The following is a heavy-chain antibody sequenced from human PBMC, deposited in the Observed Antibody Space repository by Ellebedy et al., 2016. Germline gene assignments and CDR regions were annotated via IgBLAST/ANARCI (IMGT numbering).Heavy chain of an antibody. CDR1: GGSISSSSYY. CDR2: IYYSGST. Sequence: GSLRLSCTVSGGSISSSSYYWGWIRQPPGKGLEWIGSIYYSGSTYYNPSLKSRVTISVDTSKNQFSLKLSSVTAADTAVYYCAGSDQEGYWYFDLWGCGTLVTVSS. J-gene: IGHJ2*01. CDR3: AGSDQEGYWYFDL. V-gene: IGHV4-39*01.